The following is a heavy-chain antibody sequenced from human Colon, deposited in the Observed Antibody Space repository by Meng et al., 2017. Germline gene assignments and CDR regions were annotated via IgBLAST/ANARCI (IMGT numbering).Heavy chain of an antibody. CDR3: ARERAGYYYDY. Sequence: GGSLRLSCAASGFTFSPYTMDWVRQAPGKGLEWVASIISSGNNIYYADSVKGRFTISRDNAKSSLYLQMNSLRDEDTAVYYCARERAGYYYDYWGQGTLVTSPQ. V-gene: IGHV3-21*01. D-gene: IGHD3-9*01. CDR2: IISSGNNI. CDR1: GFTFSPYT. J-gene: IGHJ4*02.